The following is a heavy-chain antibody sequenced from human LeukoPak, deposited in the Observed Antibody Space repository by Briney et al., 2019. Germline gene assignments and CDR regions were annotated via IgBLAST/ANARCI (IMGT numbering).Heavy chain of an antibody. CDR2: INHSGST. V-gene: IGHV4-34*01. CDR1: GSTFSSYS. D-gene: IGHD1-1*01. J-gene: IGHJ4*02. CDR3: ARSHVGNFDY. Sequence: PGGSLRLSCAASGSTFSSYSMNWIRQPPGKGLEWIGEINHSGSTNYNPSLKSRVTISVDTSKNQFSLKLSSVTAADTAVYYCARSHVGNFDYWGQGTLVTVSS.